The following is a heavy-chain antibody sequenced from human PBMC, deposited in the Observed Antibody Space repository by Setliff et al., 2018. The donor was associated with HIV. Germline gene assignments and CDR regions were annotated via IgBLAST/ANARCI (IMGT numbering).Heavy chain of an antibody. CDR2: IYHSGST. J-gene: IGHJ4*02. CDR1: GGSISSNW. D-gene: IGHD3-22*01. Sequence: LRRPLSLTCAVSGGSISSNWWSWVRQSPGKGLEWIGEIYHSGSTHYNPSLQSRVTISVDKSKSQFSLKLNSVTAADTAVYYCGGNGYYSIDYWGQGTLVTVSS. V-gene: IGHV4-4*02. CDR3: GGNGYYSIDY.